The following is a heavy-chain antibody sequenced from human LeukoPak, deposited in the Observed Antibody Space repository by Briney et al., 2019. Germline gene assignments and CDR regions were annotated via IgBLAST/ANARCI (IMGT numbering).Heavy chain of an antibody. V-gene: IGHV4-61*02. CDR1: GGSISSGSYY. Sequence: SETLSLTCTVSGGSISSGSYYWSWIRQPAGKGLEWIGRIYTSGSTNYNPSLKSRVTISVDTSKNQFSLKLSSVTAADTAVYYCARRPTYYSYGQSGYYYYYMDVWGKGTTVTVSS. CDR2: IYTSGST. D-gene: IGHD5-18*01. J-gene: IGHJ6*03. CDR3: ARRPTYYSYGQSGYYYYYMDV.